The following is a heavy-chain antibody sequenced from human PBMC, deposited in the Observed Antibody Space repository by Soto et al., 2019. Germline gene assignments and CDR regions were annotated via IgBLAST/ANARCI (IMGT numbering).Heavy chain of an antibody. Sequence: EVQLLESGGALVRPGGSLRPSCAASGFSFNNYALSWVRQAPGKGLEWVSTFSAGGRAYYAASVQGRFTIARDSSQDTVHLQISDLRPEDTAVYYCAKESLPEHYGDTLFDYWGQGTRVTVSS. D-gene: IGHD4-17*01. V-gene: IGHV3-23*01. J-gene: IGHJ4*02. CDR3: AKESLPEHYGDTLFDY. CDR1: GFSFNNYA. CDR2: FSAGGRA.